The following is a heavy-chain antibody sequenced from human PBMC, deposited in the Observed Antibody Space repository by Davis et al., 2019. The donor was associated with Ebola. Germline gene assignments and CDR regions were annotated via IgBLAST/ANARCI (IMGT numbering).Heavy chain of an antibody. CDR3: ARQESLYGSSDY. V-gene: IGHV5-51*01. CDR2: IFPGDSDT. CDR1: GYSFTTYW. Sequence: GESLKISCKASGYSFTTYWIVWVRQMPGKGLECMGIIFPGDSDTRYSPSFQGQVTISADKSINTAYLQWSSLKASDIAMYYCARQESLYGSSDYWGQGTLVTVSS. J-gene: IGHJ4*02. D-gene: IGHD2/OR15-2a*01.